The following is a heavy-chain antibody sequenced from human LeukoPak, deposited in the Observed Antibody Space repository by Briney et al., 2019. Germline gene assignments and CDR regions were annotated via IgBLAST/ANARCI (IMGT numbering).Heavy chain of an antibody. CDR1: GYSISSGYY. Sequence: SETLSLTCAVSGYSISSGYYWGWIRQPPGKGLEWIGSIYHSGSTYYNPSLKSQVTISVDTSKNQFSLKLSSVTAADTAVYYCARRDYDSSGYYYVGGFDYWGQGTLVTVSS. V-gene: IGHV4-38-2*01. J-gene: IGHJ4*02. D-gene: IGHD3-22*01. CDR2: IYHSGST. CDR3: ARRDYDSSGYYYVGGFDY.